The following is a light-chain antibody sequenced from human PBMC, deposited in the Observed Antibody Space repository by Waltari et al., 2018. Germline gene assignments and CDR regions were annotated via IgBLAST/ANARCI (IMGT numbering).Light chain of an antibody. CDR1: SSSLSTTSY. CDR3: SLYMGSGIWV. J-gene: IGLJ3*02. CDR2: KGN. V-gene: IGLV8-61*01. Sequence: QSVVTQEPSLSVSPVGTVTLTCALSSSSLSTTSYATWYQQTPGQPPRTLVYKGNSRSSGVPDRFSGSIVGNKAALTITGAQADDESDYYCSLYMGSGIWVFGGGTKLTVL.